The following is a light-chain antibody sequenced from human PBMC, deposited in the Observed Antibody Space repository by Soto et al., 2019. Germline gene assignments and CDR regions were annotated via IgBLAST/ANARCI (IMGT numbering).Light chain of an antibody. CDR3: QQYNSYSWT. J-gene: IGKJ1*01. V-gene: IGKV1-5*01. Sequence: GDRVTITCRASQRISSWLAWYQQKPGKAPKLLIYDASSLESEVPSRFSGSGSGTEFTLTISSLQPDDFATYYCQQYNSYSWTFGQGTKVEIK. CDR1: QRISSW. CDR2: DAS.